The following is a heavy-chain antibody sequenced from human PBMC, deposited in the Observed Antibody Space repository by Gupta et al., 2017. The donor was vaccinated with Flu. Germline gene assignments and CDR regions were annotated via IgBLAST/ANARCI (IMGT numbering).Heavy chain of an antibody. D-gene: IGHD6-25*01. V-gene: IGHV3-30*18. Sequence: QVQLVETGRCVVHHGSTLRLSCQVSGPAFANNAMSWIGQAPGKDLEWVAIIAYDGRNKFYLDSVKGRFTISRDNAMNTLYLHVNSLRTDDTAVYFCAKHGGGQTPLYCFDNWGQGTLVTVSP. CDR1: GPAFANNA. J-gene: IGHJ4*02. CDR2: IAYDGRNK. CDR3: AKHGGGQTPLYCFDN.